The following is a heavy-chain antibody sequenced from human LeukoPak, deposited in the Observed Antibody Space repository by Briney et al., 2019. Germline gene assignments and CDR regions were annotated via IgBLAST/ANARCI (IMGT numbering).Heavy chain of an antibody. V-gene: IGHV4-39*07. CDR3: ARLGAVLTSVNRFDP. J-gene: IGHJ5*02. CDR1: GGSISSSDYY. CDR2: FYHSGST. D-gene: IGHD4-23*01. Sequence: SETLSLTCTVSGGSISSSDYYWGWVRQPPGKGLEWIGSFYHSGSTYYNSSLKSRLTMSVDPSRNQFSLKLTAVTAADTAVYYCARLGAVLTSVNRFDPWGQGTLVTVSS.